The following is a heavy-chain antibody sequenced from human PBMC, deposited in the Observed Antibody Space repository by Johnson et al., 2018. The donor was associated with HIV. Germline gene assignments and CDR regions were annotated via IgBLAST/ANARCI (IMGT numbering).Heavy chain of an antibody. V-gene: IGHV3-NL1*01. Sequence: QVQLVESGGGVVQPGRSLRLSCAASGFTFSSYAMHWVRQAPGKGLEWVSVIYSGGSTYHADSVKGRFNISRDNSKNALYLQMNSLRSEDTAVYYCAKPPSMGADAFDIWGQGTMVTVSS. D-gene: IGHD3-16*01. CDR3: AKPPSMGADAFDI. CDR1: GFTFSSYA. J-gene: IGHJ3*02. CDR2: IYSGGST.